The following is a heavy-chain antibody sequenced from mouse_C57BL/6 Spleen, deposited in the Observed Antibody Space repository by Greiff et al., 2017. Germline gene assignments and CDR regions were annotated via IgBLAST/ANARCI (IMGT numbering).Heavy chain of an antibody. J-gene: IGHJ4*01. D-gene: IGHD2-12*01. Sequence: VQLKESGPELVKPGASVKIPCKASGYTFTDYNMDWVKQSHGKSLEWIGDINPNHGGTIYNQKFKGKATLTVDKSSSTAYMELRSLTSEDTAVYYCARDDRRGDYYAMDYWGQGTSVTVSS. CDR3: ARDDRRGDYYAMDY. CDR2: INPNHGGT. V-gene: IGHV1-18*01. CDR1: GYTFTDYN.